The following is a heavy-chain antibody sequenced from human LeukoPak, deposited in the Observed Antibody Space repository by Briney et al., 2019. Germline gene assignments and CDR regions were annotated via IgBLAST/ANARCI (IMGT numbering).Heavy chain of an antibody. CDR2: ISASSSYI. Sequence: GGSLRLSCAASGFTFSTYTMNWVRQAPGKGLEWVSSISASSSYIYYADSVKGRFTISRDNAKNSLYLQMNSLRAEDTAVYYCARGLGEYSGSSQTRDAFDIWGQGTVVTVSS. CDR3: ARGLGEYSGSSQTRDAFDI. CDR1: GFTFSTYT. J-gene: IGHJ3*02. D-gene: IGHD1-26*01. V-gene: IGHV3-21*01.